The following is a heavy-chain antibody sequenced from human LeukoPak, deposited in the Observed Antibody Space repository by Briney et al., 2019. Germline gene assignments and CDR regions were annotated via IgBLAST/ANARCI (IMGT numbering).Heavy chain of an antibody. J-gene: IGHJ4*02. CDR1: GGSITSGDYY. Sequence: SQTLSLTCTVSGGSITSGDYYWSWIRQPPGKGLEWIGHIYYSGSTDYNPSLKSRVTVSMDTSKNQFSLKVTSVTAADTAVYYCARGTSSYSSSWYSMWMDCWGQGSLVTVSS. CDR2: IYYSGST. V-gene: IGHV4-30-4*01. D-gene: IGHD6-13*01. CDR3: ARGTSSYSSSWYSMWMDC.